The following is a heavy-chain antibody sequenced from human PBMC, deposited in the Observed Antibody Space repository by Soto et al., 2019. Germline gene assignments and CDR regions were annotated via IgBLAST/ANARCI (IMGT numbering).Heavy chain of an antibody. CDR3: ARDPGVGGDGNYYYYGMDV. Sequence: GGSLRLSCAASGFTFSSYAMHWVRQAPGKGLEWVAVISYDGSNKYYADSVKGRFTISRDNSKNTLYLQMNSLRAEDTAVYYCARDPGVGGDGNYYYYGMDVWGQGTTVTVSS. D-gene: IGHD2-21*02. J-gene: IGHJ6*02. V-gene: IGHV3-30-3*01. CDR1: GFTFSSYA. CDR2: ISYDGSNK.